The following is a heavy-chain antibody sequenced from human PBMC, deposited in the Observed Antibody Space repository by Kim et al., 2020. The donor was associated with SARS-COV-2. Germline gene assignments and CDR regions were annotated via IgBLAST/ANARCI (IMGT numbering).Heavy chain of an antibody. Sequence: GGSLRLSCAASGFTFSSYAMHWVRQAPGKGLEWVAVISYDGSNKYYADSVKGRFTISRDNSKNTLYLQMNSLRAEDTAVYYCARDMVRFLEWLTIHTYYYYGMDVWGQGTTVTVSS. J-gene: IGHJ6*02. CDR3: ARDMVRFLEWLTIHTYYYYGMDV. D-gene: IGHD3-3*01. V-gene: IGHV3-30*04. CDR1: GFTFSSYA. CDR2: ISYDGSNK.